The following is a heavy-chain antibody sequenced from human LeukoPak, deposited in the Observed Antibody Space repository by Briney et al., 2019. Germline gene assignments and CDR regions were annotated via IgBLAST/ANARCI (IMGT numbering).Heavy chain of an antibody. CDR2: ISGSGGST. V-gene: IGHV3-23*01. J-gene: IGHJ4*02. CDR3: ARAYSSVASCDY. CDR1: GFTFSSYA. D-gene: IGHD6-19*01. Sequence: GGSLRLSCAASGFTFSSYAMSWVRQAPGEGLEWVSAISGSGGSTYYADSVKGRFTISRDNSKNTLYLQMNSLRAEDTAVYYCARAYSSVASCDYWGQGTLVTVSS.